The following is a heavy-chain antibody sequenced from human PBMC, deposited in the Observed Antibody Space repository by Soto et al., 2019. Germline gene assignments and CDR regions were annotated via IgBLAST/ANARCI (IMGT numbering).Heavy chain of an antibody. CDR2: IYYSGST. CDR3: ARNPNLGGWFLGNYYFDY. J-gene: IGHJ4*02. D-gene: IGHD6-19*01. Sequence: SETLSLTCTVSGGSISSYYWSWIRQPPGKGLEWIGYIYYSGSTNYNPSLKSRVTISVDTSKNQFSLKLSSVTAADTAVYYCARNPNLGGWFLGNYYFDYWGQGTLVTVSS. V-gene: IGHV4-59*08. CDR1: GGSISSYY.